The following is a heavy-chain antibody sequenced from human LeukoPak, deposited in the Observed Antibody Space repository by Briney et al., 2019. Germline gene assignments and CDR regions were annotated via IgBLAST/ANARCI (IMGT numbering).Heavy chain of an antibody. Sequence: SVKVSCKASGGTFSSYAISWVRQAPGRGLEWMGRIIPILGIANYAQKFQGRVTITADKSTRTAYMELSSLRSEDTAVYYCARDLVSRGTGPDYWGQGTLVTVSS. CDR1: GGTFSSYA. CDR2: IIPILGIA. J-gene: IGHJ4*02. V-gene: IGHV1-69*04. D-gene: IGHD6-13*01. CDR3: ARDLVSRGTGPDY.